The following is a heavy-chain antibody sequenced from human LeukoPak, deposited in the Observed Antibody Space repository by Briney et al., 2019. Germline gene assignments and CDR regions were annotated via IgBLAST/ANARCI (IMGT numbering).Heavy chain of an antibody. CDR1: GGSFSGYY. J-gene: IGHJ5*02. V-gene: IGHV4-34*01. Sequence: PSETLSLTCAVYGGSFSGYYWSWIRQPPGKGLEWIGEINHSGSTNYNPSLKSRVTISVDTSKNQFSLQLNSVTPEDTAVYYCARAEGSGSYMKVGGNWFDPWGQGTLVTVSS. D-gene: IGHD3-10*01. CDR3: ARAEGSGSYMKVGGNWFDP. CDR2: INHSGST.